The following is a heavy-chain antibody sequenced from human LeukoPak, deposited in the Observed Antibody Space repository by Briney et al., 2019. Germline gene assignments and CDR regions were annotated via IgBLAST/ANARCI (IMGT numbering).Heavy chain of an antibody. CDR3: ARGPYYADTPGAFDI. D-gene: IGHD2/OR15-2a*01. CDR2: IYYSGST. Sequence: SETLSLTCTVSGGSISSYYWSWIRQPPGKGLEWIGYIYYSGSTNYNPSLKSRVTISVDTPKNQFSLKLSSVTAADTAVYYCARGPYYADTPGAFDIWGQGTMVTVSS. CDR1: GGSISSYY. J-gene: IGHJ3*02. V-gene: IGHV4-59*01.